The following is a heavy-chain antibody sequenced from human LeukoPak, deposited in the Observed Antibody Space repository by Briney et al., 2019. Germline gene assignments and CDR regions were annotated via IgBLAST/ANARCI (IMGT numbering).Heavy chain of an antibody. CDR1: GFTVSSNY. J-gene: IGHJ4*02. Sequence: GGSLRLSCAASGFTVSSNYMSWVRQAPGKGLEWVSSISSSSSYIYYADSVKGRFTISRENAENSVYLQMNNLRVGDTAIYYCAKVRRSVAYDYWGRGTLVTVSS. CDR3: AKVRRSVAYDY. CDR2: ISSSSSYI. V-gene: IGHV3-21*01. D-gene: IGHD2-8*02.